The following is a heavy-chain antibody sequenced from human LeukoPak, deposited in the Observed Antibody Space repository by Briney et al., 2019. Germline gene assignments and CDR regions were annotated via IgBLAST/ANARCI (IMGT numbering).Heavy chain of an antibody. CDR3: ARGGADIAS. Sequence: GGSLRLSCAASGFTFSDYYMNWIRQAPGKGLEWLSYISSSGGTVYYADSVKGRFTISRDNAKNSLYLQMNSLTAEDTAVYYCARGGADIASWGQGTLVTVSS. D-gene: IGHD5-12*01. CDR2: ISSSGGTV. J-gene: IGHJ5*02. CDR1: GFTFSDYY. V-gene: IGHV3-11*01.